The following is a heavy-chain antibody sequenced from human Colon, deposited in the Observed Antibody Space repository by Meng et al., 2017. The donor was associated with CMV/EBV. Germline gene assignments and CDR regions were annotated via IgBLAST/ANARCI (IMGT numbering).Heavy chain of an antibody. Sequence: GSLSLTCAVYGGSFSGYYWSWIRQAPGKGLEWIGEINHGGSTTYNPFLKSRVTLSVDTSKNQFSLSLRSMTPADTGVYYCARDGKTSWSYFNGMDVWGQGTTVTVSS. CDR2: INHGGST. V-gene: IGHV4-34*01. J-gene: IGHJ6*02. CDR1: GGSFSGYY. D-gene: IGHD2-21*01. CDR3: ARDGKTSWSYFNGMDV.